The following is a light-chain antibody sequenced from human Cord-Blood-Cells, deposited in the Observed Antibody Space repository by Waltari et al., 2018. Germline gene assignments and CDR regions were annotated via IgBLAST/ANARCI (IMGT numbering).Light chain of an antibody. J-gene: IGLJ3*02. CDR1: SSDVGGYHY. CDR3: SSYTSSSTWV. CDR2: DVS. V-gene: IGLV2-14*01. Sequence: QSALTQPASVSESPGQSITISCTGTSSDVGGYHYVSWYQQHPGKAPKLMIYDVSKRPSGVSNRFSGSKSGNTASLTISGLQAEDEADYYCSSYTSSSTWVFGGGTKLTVL.